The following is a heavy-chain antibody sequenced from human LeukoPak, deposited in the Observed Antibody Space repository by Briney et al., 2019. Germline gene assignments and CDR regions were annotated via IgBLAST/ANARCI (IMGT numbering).Heavy chain of an antibody. CDR3: ARESSSEQLVYFDY. D-gene: IGHD6-6*01. CDR2: IYYSGST. Sequence: SETLSLTCTVSGGSISSGGYYWSWIRQHPGKGLEWIGYIYYSGSTYYNPSLKSRVTISVDTSKNQFSLKLSSVTAADTAVYYCARESSSEQLVYFDYWGQGTLVTVSS. CDR1: GGSISSGGYY. V-gene: IGHV4-31*03. J-gene: IGHJ4*02.